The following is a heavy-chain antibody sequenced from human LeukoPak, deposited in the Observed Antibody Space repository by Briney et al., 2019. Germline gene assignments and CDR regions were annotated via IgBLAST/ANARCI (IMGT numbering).Heavy chain of an antibody. CDR1: GFPFSSYA. V-gene: IGHV3-23*01. Sequence: PGGSLRLSCAASGFPFSSYAMSWVRQAPGKGLEWVSGISGSGGSTFYAKSVKGRFTISRDNSKNMMYLQMDSLGVEDSAVYYCAKGKYCSSSSCPGYDYYYMDGWGKGTTVTVSS. CDR2: ISGSGGST. D-gene: IGHD2-2*01. J-gene: IGHJ6*03. CDR3: AKGKYCSSSSCPGYDYYYMDG.